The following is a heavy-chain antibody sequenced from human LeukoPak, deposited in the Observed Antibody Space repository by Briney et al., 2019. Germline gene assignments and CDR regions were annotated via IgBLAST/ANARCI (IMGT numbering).Heavy chain of an antibody. D-gene: IGHD2-15*01. V-gene: IGHV1-69-2*01. CDR1: GYTFTDYY. CDR2: VDPEDGET. Sequence: GASVKVSCKASGYTFTDYYMHWVQQAPGKGFEWMGRVDPEDGETIYAEKFQGRVTITADTSTDTAYMELSSLRSEDTAVYYCATVPGGIFPTGDYWGQGTLVTVSS. J-gene: IGHJ4*02. CDR3: ATVPGGIFPTGDY.